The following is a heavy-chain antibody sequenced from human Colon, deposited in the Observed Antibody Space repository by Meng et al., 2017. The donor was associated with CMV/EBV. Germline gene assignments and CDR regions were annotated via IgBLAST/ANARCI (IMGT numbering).Heavy chain of an antibody. D-gene: IGHD1-26*01. CDR2: IYYNGST. CDR1: GGSINTNSYY. J-gene: IGHJ5*02. CDR3: AKDWFVGATYNWFDP. Sequence: QMQLQESGPGLVKPSEXLSLTCTVPGGSINTNSYYWGWIRQPPGKRLEWIGSIYYNGSTYFNPSLKSRITMSIDTSTNQFSLKVSSVTAADTAVYYCAKDWFVGATYNWFDPWGQGTLVTVSS. V-gene: IGHV4-39*07.